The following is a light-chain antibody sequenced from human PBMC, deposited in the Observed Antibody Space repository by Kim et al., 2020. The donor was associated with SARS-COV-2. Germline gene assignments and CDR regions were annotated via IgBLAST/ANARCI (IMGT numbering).Light chain of an antibody. J-gene: IGLJ1*01. CDR1: SSDVGAENC. CDR3: SSYTTSNAYG. Sequence: GQSITISCTGTSSDVGAENCVAWDQQHPGKAPKRSIDDVDSRPAGVSNRFSGSKSGNAACLTISGLQAEDEADEYCSSYTTSNAYGFATGTKVTVL. CDR2: DVD. V-gene: IGLV2-14*03.